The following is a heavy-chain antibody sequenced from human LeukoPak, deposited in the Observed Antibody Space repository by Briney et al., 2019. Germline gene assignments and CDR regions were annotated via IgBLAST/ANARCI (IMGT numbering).Heavy chain of an antibody. CDR2: ISDSSSTI. V-gene: IGHV3-48*03. CDR3: ARWGATGYGDY. Sequence: PGGSLRLSCAASGFTFSSYGMNWGRQAPGKGLEWVSYISDSSSTIYYADSVKGRLTISRDNAKNSLYLQMNSLRAEDTAVYYCARWGATGYGDYWGQGTLVTVSS. CDR1: GFTFSSYG. D-gene: IGHD3-9*01. J-gene: IGHJ4*02.